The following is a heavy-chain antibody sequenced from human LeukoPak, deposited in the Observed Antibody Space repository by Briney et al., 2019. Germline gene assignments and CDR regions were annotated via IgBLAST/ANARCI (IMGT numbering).Heavy chain of an antibody. CDR3: ARDSALGYNYGYNAFDI. J-gene: IGHJ3*02. CDR2: ITAGNGNT. Sequence: ASVKVSCKASGYNFRNYGIGWVRQAPRQGLAWMGWITAGNGNTSYAQKVQGRVTMTTDTSTSTAYMELRSLRSDDTAVYFCARDSALGYNYGYNAFDIWGQGTMVTVSS. D-gene: IGHD5-18*01. CDR1: GYNFRNYG. V-gene: IGHV1-18*01.